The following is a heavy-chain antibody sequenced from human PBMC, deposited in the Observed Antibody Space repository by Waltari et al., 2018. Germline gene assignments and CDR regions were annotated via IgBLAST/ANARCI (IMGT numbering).Heavy chain of an antibody. J-gene: IGHJ4*02. CDR2: VNSDGSNT. CDR3: VAATPSSDK. D-gene: IGHD6-19*01. CDR1: GLSLSDRW. Sequence: EVELVESGGGLVQPGGSLSLSCEVSGLSLSDRWMHWVRQTPEKGLVWVARVNSDGSNTAYADSVRGRFIISRDTARNTLFLQMSSVRVDDTALYYCVAATPSSDKWGQGTLVTVSS. V-gene: IGHV3-74*01.